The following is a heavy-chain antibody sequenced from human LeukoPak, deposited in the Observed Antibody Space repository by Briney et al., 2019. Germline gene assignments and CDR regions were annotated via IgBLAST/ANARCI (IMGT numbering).Heavy chain of an antibody. Sequence: SETLSLTCTVSGGSISSATYYWSWIRQPAGKGLEWIGRIYTSGSTNYNPSLKSRVTISVDTSKNQFSLKLSSVTAADTAVYYCARDWETRAFDIWGQGTMVTVSS. J-gene: IGHJ3*02. CDR2: IYTSGST. CDR1: GGSISSATYY. CDR3: ARDWETRAFDI. D-gene: IGHD1-26*01. V-gene: IGHV4-61*02.